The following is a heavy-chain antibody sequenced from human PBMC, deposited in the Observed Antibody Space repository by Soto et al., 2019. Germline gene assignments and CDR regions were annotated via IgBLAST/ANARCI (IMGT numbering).Heavy chain of an antibody. CDR2: ISGNGGST. V-gene: IGHV3-64D*06. CDR1: GFSFSTYT. D-gene: IGHD1-26*01. CDR3: VTAGSGSSPR. Sequence: EVQLVESGGGLVQPGGSLRLSCSASGFSFSTYTMYWVRQAPGKGLEYVSVISGNGGSTYYADSVKGRFTISRDNSKNTLYLQMSSLRLEDTAVYYCVTAGSGSSPRWGQGTLVTVSS. J-gene: IGHJ4*02.